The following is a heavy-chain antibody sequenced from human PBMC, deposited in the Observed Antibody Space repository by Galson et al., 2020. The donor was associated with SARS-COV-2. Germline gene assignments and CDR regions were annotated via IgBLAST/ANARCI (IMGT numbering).Heavy chain of an antibody. Sequence: SQTLSLTCTVSGASFSSYYWSWIRQPPGKGLGWIGYVYYSGSTNYNPSLKSRVTISVDTSRNQFSLKLSSVTTADTALYYCAREGTRALSAFDIWGQGTMVTVSS. CDR2: VYYSGST. CDR3: AREGTRALSAFDI. V-gene: IGHV4-59*01. D-gene: IGHD3-10*01. CDR1: GASFSSYY. J-gene: IGHJ3*02.